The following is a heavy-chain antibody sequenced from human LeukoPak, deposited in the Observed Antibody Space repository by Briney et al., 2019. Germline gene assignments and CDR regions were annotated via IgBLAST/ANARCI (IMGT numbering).Heavy chain of an antibody. V-gene: IGHV3-30*02. D-gene: IGHD3-22*01. CDR2: IRYDGTNK. J-gene: IGHJ1*01. Sequence: SGGSLRLSCAASGFTFSSYGMHWVRQAPGKGLEWVAFIRYDGTNKYYADSVKGRFTISRDNSKNTLYLQMNSLRAEDTAVYYCAKDWADYYDSSGYETEYFQHWGQGTLVTVSS. CDR3: AKDWADYYDSSGYETEYFQH. CDR1: GFTFSSYG.